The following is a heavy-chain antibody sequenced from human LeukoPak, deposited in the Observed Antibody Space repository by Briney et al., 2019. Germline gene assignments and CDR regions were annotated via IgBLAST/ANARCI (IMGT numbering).Heavy chain of an antibody. CDR2: ISWNSNNI. J-gene: IGHJ6*02. CDR3: AKSTGLYFYGVDV. V-gene: IGHV3-9*01. CDR1: GFTFDNFG. Sequence: GGSLRLSCAASGFTFDNFGVYWFRQAPGRGLEWVTAISWNSNNIAYADSVKGRFTLSRDNAKNSLYLQMNSLRTEDTALYYCAKSTGLYFYGVDVWGQGTTVTVSS. D-gene: IGHD3-10*01.